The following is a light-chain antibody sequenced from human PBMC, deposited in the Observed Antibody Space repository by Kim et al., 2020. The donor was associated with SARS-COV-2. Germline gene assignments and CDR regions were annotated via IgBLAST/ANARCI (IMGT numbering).Light chain of an antibody. V-gene: IGLV1-44*01. J-gene: IGLJ3*02. CDR3: TTWDDSLRGRV. Sequence: QSVLTQPPSASGTPGQRVTISCSGSSSNIGSNSVNWYQQLPGTAPKLLIYSNDQRPSGVPARFFGSKSGTSASLAISGLQSEDEADYYCTTWDDSLRGRVFGGGTQLTVL. CDR2: SND. CDR1: SSNIGSNS.